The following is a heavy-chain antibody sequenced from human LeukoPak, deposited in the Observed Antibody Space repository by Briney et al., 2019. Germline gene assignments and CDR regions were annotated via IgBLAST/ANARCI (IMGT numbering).Heavy chain of an antibody. V-gene: IGHV4-59*06. CDR1: GGSFSGYY. J-gene: IGHJ4*01. CDR3: AQSRLGWFGETGLRI. CDR2: IYYSGST. Sequence: SETLSLTCAVYGGSFSGYYWSWIRQPPGKGLEWIGYIYYSGSTYYNPSLKSRVTISVDTSKNQFSLKLSSVTAADTAVYYCAQSRLGWFGETGLRIRGQGTLVTVSS. D-gene: IGHD3-10*01.